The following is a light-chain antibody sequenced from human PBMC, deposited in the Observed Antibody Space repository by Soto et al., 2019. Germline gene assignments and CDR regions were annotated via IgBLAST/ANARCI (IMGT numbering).Light chain of an antibody. CDR2: TAS. CDR1: YNIRTY. V-gene: IGKV1-39*01. Sequence: DIQMTQSPSSLSVSVGDRVTVTFRASYNIRTYLNWYQQKPGKAPKLLIYTASILQSGVPSRFSGSGSGTDFTLTISSLQPEDFATYYCQQSYSIPPHFGGGTKVDIK. CDR3: QQSYSIPPH. J-gene: IGKJ4*01.